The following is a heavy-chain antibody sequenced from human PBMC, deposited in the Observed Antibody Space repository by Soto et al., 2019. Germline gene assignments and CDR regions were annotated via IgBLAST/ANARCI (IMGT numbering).Heavy chain of an antibody. CDR3: ARDSLEYSSSSDGYHYYYGMDV. Sequence: PSETLSLTCTVSGGSISSYYWSWIRQPPGKGLEWIGYIYYSGSTNYNPSLKSRVTISVDTSKNQFSLKLSSVTAADTAVYYCARDSLEYSSSSDGYHYYYGMDVWGQGTTVTVSS. CDR2: IYYSGST. V-gene: IGHV4-59*01. J-gene: IGHJ6*02. D-gene: IGHD6-6*01. CDR1: GGSISSYY.